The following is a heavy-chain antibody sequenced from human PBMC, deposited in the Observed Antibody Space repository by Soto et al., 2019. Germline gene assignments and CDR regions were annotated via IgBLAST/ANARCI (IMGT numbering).Heavy chain of an antibody. V-gene: IGHV3-23*01. Sequence: GGSLRLSCAASGFTFSSYAMSWVRQAPGKGLEWVSIIGGGGVNTYYADSVKGRFTISRDNSKNTLYLQMSSLRAEDTAVYYCAKVFYYYDSSGYYYFDYWGQGTLVTVSS. J-gene: IGHJ4*02. CDR2: IGGGGVNT. D-gene: IGHD3-22*01. CDR3: AKVFYYYDSSGYYYFDY. CDR1: GFTFSSYA.